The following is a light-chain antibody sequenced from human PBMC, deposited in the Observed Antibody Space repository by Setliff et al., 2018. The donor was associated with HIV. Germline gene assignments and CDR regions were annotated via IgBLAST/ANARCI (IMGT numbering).Light chain of an antibody. CDR1: SSDVGGYNY. V-gene: IGLV2-14*01. CDR2: EVS. Sequence: QSVLTQPASVSGSPGQSITISCTGTSSDVGGYNYVSWYQQHPGKAPKLMIYEVSNRPSGVSNRFSGSKSGNTASLPISGLQAEDEADYYRSSYTSTTLYVFGTGTKVTVL. J-gene: IGLJ1*01. CDR3: SSYTSTTLYV.